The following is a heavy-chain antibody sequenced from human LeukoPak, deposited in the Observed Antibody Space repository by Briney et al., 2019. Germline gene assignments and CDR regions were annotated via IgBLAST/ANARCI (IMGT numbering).Heavy chain of an antibody. V-gene: IGHV3-48*03. CDR2: ISSSGSTV. Sequence: GGSLRLSCAASGFTFSNYEMNWVRQAPGKGLEWVSTISSSGSTVYYADSVKGRFTISRDNAENSLYLQMNSLRADDTAVYYCARTPSSSSSWHWGRGTLVTVSS. J-gene: IGHJ4*02. CDR1: GFTFSNYE. D-gene: IGHD6-13*01. CDR3: ARTPSSSSSWH.